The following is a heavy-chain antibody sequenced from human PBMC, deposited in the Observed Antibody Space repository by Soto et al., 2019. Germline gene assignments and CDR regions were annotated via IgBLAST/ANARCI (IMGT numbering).Heavy chain of an antibody. CDR1: GFTFSGYS. CDR2: ISSRSKTI. J-gene: IGHJ4*02. V-gene: IGHV3-48*01. Sequence: GGSLRLSFATSGFTFSGYSMNWVRQAPGKGLEWLSYISSRSKTIYYADSVRGRFTVSRDNAENSLSLLMNSLRAEDTAVYYCAREDILGAGSFDYWGQGTVVTVSS. D-gene: IGHD5-12*01. CDR3: AREDILGAGSFDY.